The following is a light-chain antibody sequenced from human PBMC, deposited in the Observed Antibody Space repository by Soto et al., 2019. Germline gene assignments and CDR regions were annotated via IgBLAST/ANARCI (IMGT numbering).Light chain of an antibody. V-gene: IGKV3-11*01. CDR2: DTS. Sequence: ERVLTQSPATLSLSPGERATLSCRASKSVACYLAWYQQKPGQGPRLLIYDTSNRATGAPPRFSGSGSGTDFTLTISSLEPEDFAIYYCQHRSNWRMYTFGQGTKLEIK. CDR3: QHRSNWRMYT. J-gene: IGKJ2*01. CDR1: KSVACY.